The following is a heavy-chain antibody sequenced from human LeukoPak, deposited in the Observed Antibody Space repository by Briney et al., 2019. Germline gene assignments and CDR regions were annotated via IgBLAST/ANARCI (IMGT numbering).Heavy chain of an antibody. CDR3: ARDIGSGWYPYYYYYMDV. CDR2: ISAYNGNT. CDR1: GYTFTSYG. J-gene: IGHJ6*03. Sequence: ASVKVSCKASGYTFTSYGISWVRQAPGQGLEWMGWISAYNGNTNYAQKLQGRVTMTTDTSTSTAYMELRSLRSDDTAVYYCARDIGSGWYPYYYYYMDVWGKGTTVTISS. V-gene: IGHV1-18*01. D-gene: IGHD6-19*01.